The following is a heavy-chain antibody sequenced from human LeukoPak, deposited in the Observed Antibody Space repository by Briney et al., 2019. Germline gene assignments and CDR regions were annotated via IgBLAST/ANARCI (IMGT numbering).Heavy chain of an antibody. Sequence: SVKVSCKASGYTFTGYYMHWVRQAPGQGLEWMGGIIPIFGTANYAQKFQGRVTITADKSTSIAYMELSSLRSEDTAVYYCARDQEYSSGWFQFGAFDIWGQGTMVTVSS. J-gene: IGHJ3*02. CDR3: ARDQEYSSGWFQFGAFDI. CDR2: IIPIFGTA. V-gene: IGHV1-69*06. D-gene: IGHD6-19*01. CDR1: GYTFTGYY.